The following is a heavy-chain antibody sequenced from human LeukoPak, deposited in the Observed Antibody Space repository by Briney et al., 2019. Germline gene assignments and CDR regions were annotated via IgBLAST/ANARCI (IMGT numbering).Heavy chain of an antibody. D-gene: IGHD6-19*01. CDR2: IYNSGST. CDR1: GFTVGYNY. J-gene: IGHJ4*02. V-gene: IGHV3-66*01. Sequence: PGGSLRLSCAASGFTVGYNYMTWVRQAPGKGLEWVAAIYNSGSTYYADSVKGRFTISRDISKNTLYLQMNSLRAEDTAVYYCAVVDNSGWYCHDYWGQGTLVTVSS. CDR3: AVVDNSGWYCHDY.